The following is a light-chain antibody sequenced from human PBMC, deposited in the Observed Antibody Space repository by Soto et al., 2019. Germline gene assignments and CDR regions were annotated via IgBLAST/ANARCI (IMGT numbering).Light chain of an antibody. CDR3: QQYGSSPPIT. CDR2: GAS. CDR1: QSVSSSY. J-gene: IGKJ5*01. Sequence: EIVLTQSPGTLSLSPGGRATLSCMASQSVSSSYLAWYQQKPGQAPRLLIYGASSRATGIPDRFSGSGSGTDFTLTISRLEPEDFAVYYCQQYGSSPPITFGQGTRLEIK. V-gene: IGKV3-20*01.